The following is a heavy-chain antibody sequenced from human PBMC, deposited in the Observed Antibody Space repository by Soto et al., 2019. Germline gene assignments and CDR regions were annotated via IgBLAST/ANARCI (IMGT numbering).Heavy chain of an antibody. D-gene: IGHD2-15*01. CDR1: GYTVTNYA. CDR3: ASAPQWSDAFDI. J-gene: IGHJ3*02. CDR2: INAGNGDT. Sequence: GASVKVSCKASGYTVTNYAIHWVRQAPGQRLEWMGWINAGNGDTKYSQKLQGRVTITRDTSASIIYMELSSLRSEDTALYYCASAPQWSDAFDIWGKGTLVTV. V-gene: IGHV1-3*01.